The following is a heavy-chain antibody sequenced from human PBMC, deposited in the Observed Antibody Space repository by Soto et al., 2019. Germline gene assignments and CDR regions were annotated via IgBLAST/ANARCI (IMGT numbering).Heavy chain of an antibody. J-gene: IGHJ4*02. D-gene: IGHD6-19*01. CDR2: IYYSGST. CDR1: GGSIRSSSYY. V-gene: IGHV4-39*01. CDR3: ARAAAGTEAIAVAGEFDY. Sequence: SETLSLTCTVSGGSIRSSSYYWGWIRQPPGKGLEWIASIYYSGSTYYNPSLKSRVTIFVDTSKSQFSLKLSSVTAADTAVYYCARAAAGTEAIAVAGEFDYWGQGTLVTVSS.